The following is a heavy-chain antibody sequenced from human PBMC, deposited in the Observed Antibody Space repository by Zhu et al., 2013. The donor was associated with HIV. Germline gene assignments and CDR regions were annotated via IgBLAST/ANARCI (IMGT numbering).Heavy chain of an antibody. CDR2: INPSGGST. J-gene: IGHJ4*02. D-gene: IGHD6-13*01. CDR3: ARDLGGAAAGTRYFDY. Sequence: QVQLVQSGAEVKKPGASVKVSCKASGYTFTSYYMHWVRQAPGQGLEWMGIINPSGGSTSYAQKFQGRVTMTRDTSTSTVYMELSSLRSEDTAVYYCARDLGGAAAGTRYFDYWGQGTLVTVSS. V-gene: IGHV1-46*01. CDR1: GYTFTSYY.